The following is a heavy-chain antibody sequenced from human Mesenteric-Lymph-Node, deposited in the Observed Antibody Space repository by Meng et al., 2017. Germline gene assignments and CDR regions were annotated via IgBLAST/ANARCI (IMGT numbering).Heavy chain of an antibody. J-gene: IGHJ4*02. CDR1: AFSFSRNW. CDR3: AKNRFGSGPPDY. D-gene: IGHD3-10*01. Sequence: GESLKISCEASAFSFSRNWMSWVRQAPGKGLEWVANIREDGNEEQYVDSVKGRFTVSRDNAKNSLYLQMNSLKVEDTAVYYCAKNRFGSGPPDYWGQGTLVTVSS. CDR2: IREDGNEE. V-gene: IGHV3-7*01.